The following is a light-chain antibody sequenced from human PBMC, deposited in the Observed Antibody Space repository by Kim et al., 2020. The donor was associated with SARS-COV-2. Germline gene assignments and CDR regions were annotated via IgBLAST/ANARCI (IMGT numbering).Light chain of an antibody. CDR2: GAS. CDR1: QSVSSN. V-gene: IGKV3-15*01. Sequence: VSPGERATLSCRASQSVSSNLAWYQQKPGQAPRLLISGASTRATGIPARFSGSGSGTEFTLTISSLQSEDFAVYYCQQYNNWPPLTFGGGTKVEIK. CDR3: QQYNNWPPLT. J-gene: IGKJ4*01.